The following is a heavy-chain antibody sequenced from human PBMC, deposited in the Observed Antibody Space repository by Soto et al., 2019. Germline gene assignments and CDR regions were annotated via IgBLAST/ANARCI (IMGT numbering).Heavy chain of an antibody. CDR1: GYTFTGYY. CDR2: INPNSGGT. J-gene: IGHJ6*03. D-gene: IGHD3-3*01. CDR3: ARDAYTIFGVVPSDYCMDV. Sequence: ASVKVSCKASGYTFTGYYMHWVRQAPGQGLEWMGWINPNSGGTNYAQKFQGWVTMTRDTSISTAYMELSRLRSDDTAVYYCARDAYTIFGVVPSDYCMDVWGKGTTVTVSS. V-gene: IGHV1-2*04.